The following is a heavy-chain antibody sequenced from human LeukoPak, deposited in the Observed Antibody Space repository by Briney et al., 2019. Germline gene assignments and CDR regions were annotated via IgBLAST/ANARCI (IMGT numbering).Heavy chain of an antibody. CDR1: GFTFSGYY. V-gene: IGHV3-7*01. D-gene: IGHD6-13*01. Sequence: GGSLRLSCAASGFTFSGYYMSWIRQAPGKGLEWVANMKQDGSEKHYVDSVKGRFTISRDNAKNSLYLQMNSLRAEDTAVYYCASGAAAGQGYWGQGTLVTVSS. CDR3: ASGAAAGQGY. J-gene: IGHJ4*02. CDR2: MKQDGSEK.